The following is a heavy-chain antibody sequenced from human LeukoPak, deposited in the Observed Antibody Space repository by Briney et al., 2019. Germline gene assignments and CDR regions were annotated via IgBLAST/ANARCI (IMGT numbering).Heavy chain of an antibody. CDR2: VKQDGSEK. V-gene: IGHV3-7*01. J-gene: IGHJ4*02. CDR3: ARPWVDYYDRSGYSEPYDY. CDR1: GFTFSSYW. Sequence: GGSLRLSCAASGFTFSSYWMSWVRQAPGKGLEWVANVKQDGSEKYYVDSVKGRFTISRDNAKNSLYLQMNSLRAEDTAVYYCARPWVDYYDRSGYSEPYDYWGQGTLVTVSS. D-gene: IGHD3-22*01.